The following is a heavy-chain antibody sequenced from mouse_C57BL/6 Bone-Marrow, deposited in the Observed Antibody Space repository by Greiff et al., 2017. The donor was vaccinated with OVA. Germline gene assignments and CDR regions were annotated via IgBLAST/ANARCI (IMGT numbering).Heavy chain of an antibody. CDR1: GFNIKDDY. CDR3: TTYAVYFDY. J-gene: IGHJ2*01. V-gene: IGHV14-4*01. CDR2: IDPENGDT. Sequence: LVESGAELVRPGASVKLSCTASGFNIKDDYMHWVKQRPEQGLEWIGWIDPENGDTEYASKFQGKATITADTSSNTAYLQLSSLTSEDTAVYYCTTYAVYFDYWGQGTTLTVSS.